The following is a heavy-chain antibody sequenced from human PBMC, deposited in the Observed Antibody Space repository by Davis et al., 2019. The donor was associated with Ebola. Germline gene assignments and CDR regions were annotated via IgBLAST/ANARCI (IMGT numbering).Heavy chain of an antibody. CDR3: AKGPSDYGGNSCFDY. CDR1: GFTFSSYA. CDR2: ISGSGGST. D-gene: IGHD4-23*01. V-gene: IGHV3-23*01. Sequence: PGGSLRLSCAASGFTFSSYAMSWVRQAPGKGLEWVSAISGSGGSTYYADSVKGRFTISRDNSKNTLYLQMNSLRAEDTAVYYCAKGPSDYGGNSCFDYWGQGTLVTVSS. J-gene: IGHJ4*02.